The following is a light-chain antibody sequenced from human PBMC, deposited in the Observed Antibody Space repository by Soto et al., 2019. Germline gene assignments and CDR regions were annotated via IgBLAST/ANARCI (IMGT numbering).Light chain of an antibody. Sequence: QAALTQPDSVSGSPGQSVTISCTGTSTDVGNYNYVSWYRQYPGKAPKLMIYEVNNRPSGISSRFSGSKSGNTASLTISGLQAEDEADYYCSSYTSSSPYVFGTGTKVTVL. J-gene: IGLJ1*01. CDR1: STDVGNYNY. CDR3: SSYTSSSPYV. CDR2: EVN. V-gene: IGLV2-14*01.